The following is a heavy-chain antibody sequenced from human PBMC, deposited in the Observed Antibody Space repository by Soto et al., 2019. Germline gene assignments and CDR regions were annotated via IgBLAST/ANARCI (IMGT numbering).Heavy chain of an antibody. CDR1: GFTFSSYA. CDR2: ISGSGGST. CDR3: AKDPCSSTSCYGYYYYMDV. J-gene: IGHJ6*03. D-gene: IGHD2-2*01. Sequence: GGSLRLSCAASGFTFSSYAMSWVRQAPGKGLEWVSAISGSGGSTYYADSVKGRFTISRDNSKNTLYLQMNSLRAEDTAVYYCAKDPCSSTSCYGYYYYMDVWGKGTTVTVSS. V-gene: IGHV3-23*01.